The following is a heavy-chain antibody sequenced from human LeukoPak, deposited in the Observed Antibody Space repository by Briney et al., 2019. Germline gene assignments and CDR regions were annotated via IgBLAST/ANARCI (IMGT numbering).Heavy chain of an antibody. CDR1: GGSISSSSYY. CDR3: ASGGSYFSDP. D-gene: IGHD1-26*01. J-gene: IGHJ5*02. Sequence: SETLSLTCTVSGGSISSSSYYWGWIRQPPGKGLEWIGSIYYSGSTYYNPSLKSRVTISVDTSKNQFSLKLSSVTAADTAVYYCASGGSYFSDPWGQGTLVTVSS. CDR2: IYYSGST. V-gene: IGHV4-39*07.